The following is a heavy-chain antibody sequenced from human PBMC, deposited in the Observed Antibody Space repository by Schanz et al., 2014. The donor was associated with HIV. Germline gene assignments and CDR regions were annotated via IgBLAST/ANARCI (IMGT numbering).Heavy chain of an antibody. J-gene: IGHJ4*02. Sequence: QVQLVESGGGVVQPGMSLTLSCAASGFPFSNFGMHWVRQVPGKGLEWVAILWFDGSIDYYVDSVKGRFTIARDNTKNSLFLQMNSLRAEDTAVYYCARDSQLFCSSTSCLFDCWGQGTLVTVSS. CDR2: LWFDGSID. CDR3: ARDSQLFCSSTSCLFDC. V-gene: IGHV3-33*08. D-gene: IGHD2-2*01. CDR1: GFPFSNFG.